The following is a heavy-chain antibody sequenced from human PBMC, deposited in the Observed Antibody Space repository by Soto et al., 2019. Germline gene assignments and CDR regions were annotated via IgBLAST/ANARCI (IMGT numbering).Heavy chain of an antibody. J-gene: IGHJ4*02. CDR3: ARDGRSGGATADFDY. V-gene: IGHV1-2*04. CDR1: GYTFTGSY. Sequence: ASVKVSCKASGYTFTGSYMHWVRQAPAQGLEGMGWINPNSGGTSYAQKFQGWVTMTRDTSISTAYMELSRLRSDDTAVYYCARDGRSGGATADFDYWGQGTLVTVSS. CDR2: INPNSGGT. D-gene: IGHD1-26*01.